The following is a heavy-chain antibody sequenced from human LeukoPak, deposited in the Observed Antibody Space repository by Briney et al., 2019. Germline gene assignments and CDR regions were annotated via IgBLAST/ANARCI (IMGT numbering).Heavy chain of an antibody. CDR2: MNPNSGNT. D-gene: IGHD3-16*02. Sequence: GASVKVSCKASGGTFSSYAISWVRQAPGQGLEWMGWMNPNSGNTGYAQKFQGRVTMTRNTSISTAYMELSSLRSEDTAVYYCAREPRPYDYVWGSYRSNWGQGTLVTVSS. J-gene: IGHJ4*02. CDR3: AREPRPYDYVWGSYRSN. V-gene: IGHV1-8*02. CDR1: GGTFSSYA.